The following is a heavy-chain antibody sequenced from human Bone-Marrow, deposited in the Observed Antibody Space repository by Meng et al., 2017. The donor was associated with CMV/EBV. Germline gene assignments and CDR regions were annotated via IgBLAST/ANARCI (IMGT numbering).Heavy chain of an antibody. D-gene: IGHD5-12*01. Sequence: SETLSLTCTVSGGSISSSSYYWGWIRQPPGKGLEWIGSIYYSGSTYYNPSLKSRVTISVDTSKNQFSLKLSSVTAADTAVYYCAGGVGHGYDFAFDPWGQGTRVTGSS. CDR1: GGSISSSSYY. J-gene: IGHJ5*02. CDR3: AGGVGHGYDFAFDP. CDR2: IYYSGST. V-gene: IGHV4-39*07.